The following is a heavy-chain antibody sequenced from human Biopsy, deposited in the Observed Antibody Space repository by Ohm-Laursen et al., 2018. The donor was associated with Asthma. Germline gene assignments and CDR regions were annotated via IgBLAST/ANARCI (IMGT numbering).Heavy chain of an antibody. J-gene: IGHJ6*02. CDR3: AREAYDILTGYYGGGGMDV. Sequence: ASVKVSCKPSGYTFISYAIHWVRQAPGQRLEWMGWINAGNGNTKYSQKFQGRVTMTTDTSTSTAYMELRSLRSDDTAVYYCAREAYDILTGYYGGGGMDVWGQGTTVTVSS. V-gene: IGHV1-3*01. CDR1: GYTFISYA. D-gene: IGHD3-9*01. CDR2: INAGNGNT.